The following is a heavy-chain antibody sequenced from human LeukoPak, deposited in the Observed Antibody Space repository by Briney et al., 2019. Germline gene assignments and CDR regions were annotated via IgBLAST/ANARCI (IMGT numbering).Heavy chain of an antibody. CDR2: ISYDGSNK. J-gene: IGHJ4*02. D-gene: IGHD6-6*01. CDR1: GFTFSSYA. Sequence: GGSLRLSCAASGFTFSSYAMHWVRQAPGKGLEWVAVISYDGSNKYYADSVKCRFTISRDNSKNTLYLQMNSLRAEDTAVYYCARDRRVFGSSFSYFDYWGQGTLVTVSS. CDR3: ARDRRVFGSSFSYFDY. V-gene: IGHV3-30*01.